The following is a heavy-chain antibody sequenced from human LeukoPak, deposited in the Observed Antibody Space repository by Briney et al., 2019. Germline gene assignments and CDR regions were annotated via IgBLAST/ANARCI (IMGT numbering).Heavy chain of an antibody. Sequence: SETLSLTCTVSGDSISSSSYYWGWIRQPPGKGLEWIGSIPYSGSTYYNPSLKSRVTISVDTSKNQFSLKLSSVTAPDTAVYYCARCKDYYVSGSYYKTFDYWGQGTLVTVSS. CDR1: GDSISSSSYY. CDR3: ARCKDYYVSGSYYKTFDY. CDR2: IPYSGST. V-gene: IGHV4-39*07. J-gene: IGHJ4*02. D-gene: IGHD3-10*01.